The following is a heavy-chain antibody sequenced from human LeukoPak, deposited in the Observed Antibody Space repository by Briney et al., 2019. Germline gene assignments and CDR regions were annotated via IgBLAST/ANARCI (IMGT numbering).Heavy chain of an antibody. CDR1: GYTFTSNY. V-gene: IGHV1-46*01. CDR2: IYPGDGST. Sequence: GASVKVSCKASGYTFTSNYIHWVRQAPGQVLEWMGMIYPGDGSTSYAQKFQGRVTVTRDTSTSTVHMELSGLRSEDTAVYYCARDQEGFDYWGQGTLVTVSS. CDR3: ARDQEGFDY. J-gene: IGHJ4*02.